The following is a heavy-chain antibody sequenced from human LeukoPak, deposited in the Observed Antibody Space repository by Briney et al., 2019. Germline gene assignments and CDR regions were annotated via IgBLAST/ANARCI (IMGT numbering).Heavy chain of an antibody. D-gene: IGHD3-10*01. CDR2: ISSSSSYI. V-gene: IGHV3-21*01. Sequence: GGSLRLSCAASGFTFSNTWMSWVRQAPGKGLEWVSSISSSSSYIYYADSVKGRFTISRDNAKNSLYLQMNSLRAEDTAVYYCARALGDDVDWFDPWGQGTLVTVSS. CDR3: ARALGDDVDWFDP. J-gene: IGHJ5*02. CDR1: GFTFSNTW.